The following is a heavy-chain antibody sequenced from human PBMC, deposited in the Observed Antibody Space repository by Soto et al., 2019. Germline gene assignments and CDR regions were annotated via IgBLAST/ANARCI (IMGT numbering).Heavy chain of an antibody. V-gene: IGHV4-59*01. Sequence: SDTLSLTCTVSGGSISSYYWSWIRQPPGKGLEWIGYIHYSESTNYNPSLKSRVTISVDTSKNQFSLKLTSVTAADTAVYYCARAYYDRSGYRLDPWGQGTLVTVS. D-gene: IGHD3-22*01. J-gene: IGHJ5*02. CDR1: GGSISSYY. CDR3: ARAYYDRSGYRLDP. CDR2: IHYSEST.